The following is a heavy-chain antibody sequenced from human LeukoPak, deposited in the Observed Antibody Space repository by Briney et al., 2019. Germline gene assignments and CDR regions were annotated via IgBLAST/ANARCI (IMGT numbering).Heavy chain of an antibody. D-gene: IGHD1-26*01. V-gene: IGHV1-18*01. CDR2: ISAYNGNT. Sequence: ASVKVSCKASGYTFTSYGISWVRQAPGQGLEWMGWISAYNGNTNYAQKLQGRVTMTTDTSTSTAYMELSSLRSEDTAVYYCARTVGESGSYPPDYYFDYWGXXTLVTVSS. CDR1: GYTFTSYG. CDR3: ARTVGESGSYPPDYYFDY. J-gene: IGHJ4*02.